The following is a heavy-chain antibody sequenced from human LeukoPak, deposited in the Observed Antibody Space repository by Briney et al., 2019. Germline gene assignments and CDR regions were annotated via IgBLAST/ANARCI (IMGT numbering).Heavy chain of an antibody. CDR1: GFTFSSYS. Sequence: GGSLRLSCAASGFTFSSYSMNWVRQAPGKGLEWVSSISSSSSYIYYADSVKGRFTISRDNSKNTLYLQMNSLRPEDTAVYYCAKVGSHFGDYWGQGTLVIVTS. CDR2: ISSSSSYI. V-gene: IGHV3-21*01. CDR3: AKVGSHFGDY. J-gene: IGHJ4*02. D-gene: IGHD3-10*01.